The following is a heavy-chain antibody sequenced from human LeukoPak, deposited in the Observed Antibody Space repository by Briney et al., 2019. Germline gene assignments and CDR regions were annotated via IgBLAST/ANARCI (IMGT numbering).Heavy chain of an antibody. D-gene: IGHD2-21*02. CDR1: GYTFTSYY. J-gene: IGHJ3*02. Sequence: ASVKVSCKPFGYTFTSYYIHWVRQAPGQGLEWMGIINPRGDYTTYAQNFQGRVTMTRDTSTSTIYMELSSLRSEDTAVYYCARSGYLVVTAYDAFDIWGEGTMVTVSS. CDR2: INPRGDYT. CDR3: ARSGYLVVTAYDAFDI. V-gene: IGHV1-46*01.